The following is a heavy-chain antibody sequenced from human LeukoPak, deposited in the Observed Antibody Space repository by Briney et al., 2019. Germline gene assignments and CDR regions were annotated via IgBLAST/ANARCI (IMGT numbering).Heavy chain of an antibody. V-gene: IGHV4-34*01. D-gene: IGHD1-26*01. J-gene: IGHJ4*02. CDR2: INHSGST. Sequence: PSETLSLTCAVYGGSFSGYYWSWIRQPPGKGLEWIGEINHSGSTNYNPSLKSRVTISVDTSKNQFSLELSSVTAADTAVYYCASLSGSYFFARDYWGQGTLVTVSS. CDR1: GGSFSGYY. CDR3: ASLSGSYFFARDY.